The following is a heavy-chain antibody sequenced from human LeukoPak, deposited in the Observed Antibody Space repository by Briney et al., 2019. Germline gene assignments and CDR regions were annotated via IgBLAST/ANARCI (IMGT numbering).Heavy chain of an antibody. CDR1: GFTLRRNW. CDR3: ARALTDTRNGLDX. V-gene: IGHV3-74*01. Sequence: PGGSLRLSCAASGFTLRRNWMHWVRQVPGKGLVWVSRISQDGSVTNSADSVQGRFTISRDDAKNTLYLQMNSLRAEDTPVYYCARALTDTRNGLDXWGQGXMVTV. J-gene: IGHJ3*01. CDR2: ISQDGSVT. D-gene: IGHD3-9*01.